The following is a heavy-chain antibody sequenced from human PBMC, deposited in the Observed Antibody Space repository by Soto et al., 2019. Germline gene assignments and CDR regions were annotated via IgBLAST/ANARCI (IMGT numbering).Heavy chain of an antibody. CDR1: GYTFTSYG. J-gene: IGHJ3*02. D-gene: IGHD3-10*01. CDR3: ATIATMVRGVLNAFDI. CDR2: ISAYNGNT. Sequence: QVQLVQSGAEVKKPGASVKVSCKASGYTFTSYGISWVRQAPGQGLEWMGWISAYNGNTNYAQKLQGRVTMTTDTSTSTAYMELRSLNSDDTAVYYCATIATMVRGVLNAFDIWGQGTMVTVSS. V-gene: IGHV1-18*01.